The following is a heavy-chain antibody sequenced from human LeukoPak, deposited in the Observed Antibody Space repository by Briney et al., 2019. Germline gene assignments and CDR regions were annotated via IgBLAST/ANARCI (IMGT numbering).Heavy chain of an antibody. J-gene: IGHJ4*02. V-gene: IGHV3-23*01. CDR1: GFTFSSYA. CDR2: ISGSGGST. D-gene: IGHD3-3*01. Sequence: GGSLRLSCAASGFTFSSYAMSWVRQVPGKGLEWVSAISGSGGSTYYADSVKGRFTISRDNSKNTLYLQMNSLRAEDTAVYYCANLGEEFWSGYYTPFDYWGQGTLVTVSS. CDR3: ANLGEEFWSGYYTPFDY.